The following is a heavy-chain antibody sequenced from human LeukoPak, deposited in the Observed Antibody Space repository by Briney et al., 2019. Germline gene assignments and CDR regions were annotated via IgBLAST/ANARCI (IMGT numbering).Heavy chain of an antibody. Sequence: GESLKISCKGSGYGFTSYWIVWVRQMPGKGLEWMGIIYPGDSNTRYSPSFQGQVTISADKSISTAYLQWSSLKASDTAMYYCARHSYGDSDAFDIWGQGTMVTVSS. CDR1: GYGFTSYW. CDR3: ARHSYGDSDAFDI. V-gene: IGHV5-51*01. D-gene: IGHD4-17*01. J-gene: IGHJ3*02. CDR2: IYPGDSNT.